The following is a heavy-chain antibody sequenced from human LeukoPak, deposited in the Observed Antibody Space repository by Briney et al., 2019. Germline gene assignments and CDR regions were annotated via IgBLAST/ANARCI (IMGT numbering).Heavy chain of an antibody. V-gene: IGHV3-7*01. CDR1: GFTFSSYW. CDR3: ARGGEYCSSTSCYGKNFFDY. J-gene: IGHJ4*02. Sequence: GSLRLSCAASGFTFSSYWMSWVRQAPGKGLEWVANIKQDGSESYYVDYVKGRFTFSRDNARNSLYLQINSLRAEGTAVYYCARGGEYCSSTSCYGKNFFDYWGQGTLVTVSS. CDR2: IKQDGSES. D-gene: IGHD2-2*01.